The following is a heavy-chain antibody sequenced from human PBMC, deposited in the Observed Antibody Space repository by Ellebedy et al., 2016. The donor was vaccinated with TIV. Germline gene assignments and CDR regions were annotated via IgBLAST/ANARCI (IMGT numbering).Heavy chain of an antibody. CDR3: ARAPSGSSSHFDY. J-gene: IGHJ4*02. CDR1: GFTFSSYS. CDR2: ISSSSRYI. V-gene: IGHV3-21*01. Sequence: GGSLRLXXAASGFTFSSYSMNWVRQAPGKGLEWVSYISSSSRYIYNADSVKGRFTISRDNAKNSLYLQMSSLRAEDTAVYYCARAPSGSSSHFDYWGQGTLVTVSS. D-gene: IGHD3-10*01.